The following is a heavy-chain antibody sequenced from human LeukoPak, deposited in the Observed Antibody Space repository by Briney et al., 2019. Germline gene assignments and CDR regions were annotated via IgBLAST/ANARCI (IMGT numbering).Heavy chain of an antibody. J-gene: IGHJ4*02. V-gene: IGHV3-66*01. CDR3: ARGGVRDCSSTSCYHD. Sequence: PGGSLRLSCAASGFTVSSHYMSWVRQAPGKGLEWVSVIYKDGSTYYAEFVKGRFTISTDSSKNTLFLQMINLRAEDTAVYYCARGGVRDCSSTSCYHDWGQGTLVTVSS. CDR1: GFTVSSHY. CDR2: IYKDGST. D-gene: IGHD2-2*01.